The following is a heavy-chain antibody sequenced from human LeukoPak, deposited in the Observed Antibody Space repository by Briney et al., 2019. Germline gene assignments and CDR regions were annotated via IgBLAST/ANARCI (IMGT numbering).Heavy chain of an antibody. CDR1: GYTLTELS. V-gene: IGHV1-24*01. CDR2: FDPEDGET. CDR3: TTDYYYDSSGSYYTIDY. J-gene: IGHJ4*02. D-gene: IGHD3-22*01. Sequence: GSVKVSCKVSGYTLTELSMHWVRQAPGKGLEWMGGFDPEDGETFYAQKFQGRVTMTKDTSTDTAYMELSSLRSEDTAVYYCTTDYYYDSSGSYYTIDYWGQGTLVTVSS.